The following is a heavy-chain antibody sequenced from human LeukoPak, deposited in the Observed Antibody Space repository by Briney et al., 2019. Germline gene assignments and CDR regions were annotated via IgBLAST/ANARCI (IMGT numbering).Heavy chain of an antibody. J-gene: IGHJ4*02. Sequence: GGSLRLSCVASVFTFSNLAMGWVRQAPGKGLEWVSVISDSGGTTYYADSVKGRFTISRDNSRNTLYLQMNSLRVDDTAVYYCAKDARRYSGWYFFDHWGQGTLVTVSS. CDR1: VFTFSNLA. CDR2: ISDSGGTT. D-gene: IGHD6-19*01. V-gene: IGHV3-23*01. CDR3: AKDARRYSGWYFFDH.